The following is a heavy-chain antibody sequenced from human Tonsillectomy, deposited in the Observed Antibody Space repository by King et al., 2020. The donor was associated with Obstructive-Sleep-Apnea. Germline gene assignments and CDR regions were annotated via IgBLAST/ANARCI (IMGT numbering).Heavy chain of an antibody. V-gene: IGHV1-46*03. CDR3: ARDLSHDAFDI. Sequence: QLVQSGAEVKKPGASVKVSCKASGYTFTSYYMHLVRQAPGQGLEWMGIINPSGGSTSYAQKFQGRVTMTRDTSTSTVYMELSSLRSEDTAVYYCARDLSHDAFDIWGQGTMVTVSS. D-gene: IGHD3-3*02. CDR2: INPSGGST. CDR1: GYTFTSYY. J-gene: IGHJ3*02.